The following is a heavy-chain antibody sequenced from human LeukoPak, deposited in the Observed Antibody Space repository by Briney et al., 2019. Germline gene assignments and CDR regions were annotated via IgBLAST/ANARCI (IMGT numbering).Heavy chain of an antibody. Sequence: GGSLRLSCAASGFSFRSYGMHWVRQAPGKGLEWVAVMSYDGSNKYYADSVKGRFTISRDNSKNTLYLQMNSLRAEDTAVYYCAKEWLRFSFYYYGMDVWGQGTTVTVSS. D-gene: IGHD5-12*01. CDR1: GFSFRSYG. J-gene: IGHJ6*02. CDR3: AKEWLRFSFYYYGMDV. V-gene: IGHV3-30*18. CDR2: MSYDGSNK.